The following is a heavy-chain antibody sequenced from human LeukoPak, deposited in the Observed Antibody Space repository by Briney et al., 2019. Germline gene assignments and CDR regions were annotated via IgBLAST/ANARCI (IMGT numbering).Heavy chain of an antibody. Sequence: PSQTLSLTCTVSGGSISSGSYYWSWIRQPAGKGLEWIGRIYTSGSTNYNPSLKSRVTISVDTSKNQFSLKLSSVTAADTAVYYCARLHDYGDFYYFDYWGQGTLVTVPS. CDR2: IYTSGST. CDR3: ARLHDYGDFYYFDY. D-gene: IGHD4-17*01. J-gene: IGHJ4*02. CDR1: GGSISSGSYY. V-gene: IGHV4-61*02.